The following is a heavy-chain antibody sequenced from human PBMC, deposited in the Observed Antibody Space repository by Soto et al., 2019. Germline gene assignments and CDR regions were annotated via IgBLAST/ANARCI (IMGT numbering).Heavy chain of an antibody. J-gene: IGHJ4*02. CDR1: GGSFSGYY. D-gene: IGHD2-2*01. CDR2: INHSGST. Sequence: PSETLSLTCAVYGGSFSGYYWSWIRQPPGKGLEWIGEINHSGSTNYNPSLKSRVTISVDTSKNQFSLKLSSVTAADTAVYYRARAAVPAAIFYWGQGTLVTVSS. CDR3: ARAAVPAAIFY. V-gene: IGHV4-34*01.